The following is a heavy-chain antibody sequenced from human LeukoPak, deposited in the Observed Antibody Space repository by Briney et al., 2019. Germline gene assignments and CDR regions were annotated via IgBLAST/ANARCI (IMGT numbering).Heavy chain of an antibody. D-gene: IGHD3-9*01. CDR1: GDSINGYF. V-gene: IGHV4-59*08. J-gene: IGHJ4*02. Sequence: PSETLSLTCSVSGDSINGYFWSWIRQPPGKGLEYIGYIYSGGITNYNPSLKSRVTMSIDTSKNQFSLRLSSLTAADTAVYYCAKLRQGATLTTYYYFDHWGQGTLVTVFS. CDR2: IYSGGIT. CDR3: AKLRQGATLTTYYYFDH.